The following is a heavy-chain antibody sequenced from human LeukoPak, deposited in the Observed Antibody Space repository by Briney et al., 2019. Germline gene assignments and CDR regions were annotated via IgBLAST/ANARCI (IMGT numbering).Heavy chain of an antibody. V-gene: IGHV3-7*01. J-gene: IGHJ4*02. CDR2: IKEDGSET. Sequence: PGGSLRLSCAASGFTFSGYAMSWVRQAPGKGLEWVANIKEDGSETYYVDSVKGRFTISRDNAKNSLYLQMNGLRAEDTAVYYCVRDGVLYYYFDYWGQGTLVTVSS. CDR1: GFTFSGYA. CDR3: VRDGVLYYYFDY. D-gene: IGHD2-15*01.